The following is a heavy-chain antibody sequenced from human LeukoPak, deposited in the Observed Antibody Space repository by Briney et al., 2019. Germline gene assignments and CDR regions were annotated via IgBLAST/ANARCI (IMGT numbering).Heavy chain of an antibody. Sequence: PSETLSLTCTVSGGSISSSSYYWGWIRQPPGKGLEWIGSIYYSGSTYYNPSLKSRFTISRDNAKNSLYLQMNSLRVEDTAVYYCARAPSGPRPGNWFDPWGQGTLVTVSS. CDR2: IYYSGST. V-gene: IGHV4-39*02. D-gene: IGHD5-12*01. J-gene: IGHJ5*02. CDR1: GGSISSSSYY. CDR3: ARAPSGPRPGNWFDP.